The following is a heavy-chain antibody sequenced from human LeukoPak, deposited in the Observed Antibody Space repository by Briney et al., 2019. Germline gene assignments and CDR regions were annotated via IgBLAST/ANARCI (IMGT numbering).Heavy chain of an antibody. J-gene: IGHJ6*03. Sequence: SVKVSCKASGGTFSSCAISWVRQAPGQGLEWMGGIIPIFGTANYAQKFQGRVTITTDESTSTAYMELSGLRSEDTAVYYCARVDLGYSNYGWYYYYMDVWGKGTTVTVSS. CDR3: ARVDLGYSNYGWYYYYMDV. V-gene: IGHV1-69*05. D-gene: IGHD4-11*01. CDR2: IIPIFGTA. CDR1: GGTFSSCA.